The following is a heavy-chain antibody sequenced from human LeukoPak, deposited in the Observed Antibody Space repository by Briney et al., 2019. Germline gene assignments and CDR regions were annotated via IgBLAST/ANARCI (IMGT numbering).Heavy chain of an antibody. CDR1: GGSISSSSYY. D-gene: IGHD6-13*01. V-gene: IGHV4-39*01. Sequence: PSETLSLTCTVSGGSISSSSYYWGWIRQPPGKGLEWIGSIYYSGSTDYNPSLKSRVTISVDTSKNQFSLKLSSVTAADTAVYYCARVSYSSSWYYHYMDVWGKGTTVTVSS. J-gene: IGHJ6*03. CDR2: IYYSGST. CDR3: ARVSYSSSWYYHYMDV.